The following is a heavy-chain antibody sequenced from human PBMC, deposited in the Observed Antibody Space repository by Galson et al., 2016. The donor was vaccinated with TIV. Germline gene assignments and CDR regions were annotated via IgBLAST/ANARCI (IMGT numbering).Heavy chain of an antibody. CDR1: GFPFSSYS. CDR2: ISSTSNYR. J-gene: IGHJ3*02. V-gene: IGHV3-21*01. Sequence: SLRLSCAVSGFPFSSYSMNWVRQAPGKGLEWVSSISSTSNYRYYADSVKGRFTISRDNAEDSLYLQINSLRVEDTALYYCARRGNYLSDAFDIWGQGTMATVSS. CDR3: ARRGNYLSDAFDI. D-gene: IGHD1-7*01.